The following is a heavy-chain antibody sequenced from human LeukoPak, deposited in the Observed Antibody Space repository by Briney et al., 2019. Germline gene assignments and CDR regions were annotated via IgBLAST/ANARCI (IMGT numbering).Heavy chain of an antibody. J-gene: IGHJ4*02. V-gene: IGHV4-59*01. CDR2: IYYSGTT. CDR1: GGSISSYY. Sequence: SETLSLTCTVSGGSISSYYWSWIRQPPGKGLEWSGYIYYSGTTNYNPSLKSRVTISVDTSKNQFSLQLSSVTAADPAVYSCARGVYIAAAQYGYWGQGTLVTVSS. CDR3: ARGVYIAAAQYGY. D-gene: IGHD6-13*01.